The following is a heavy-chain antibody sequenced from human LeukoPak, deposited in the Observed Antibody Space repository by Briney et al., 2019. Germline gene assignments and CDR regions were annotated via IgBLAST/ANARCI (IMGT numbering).Heavy chain of an antibody. D-gene: IGHD5-18*01. CDR3: ARGLMDTAMGSFDY. CDR1: GFTFSSYE. J-gene: IGHJ4*01. CDR2: ISSSGSTI. Sequence: GGSLRLSCAASGFTFSSYEMNWVRQAPGKGLEWVSYISSSGSTIYYADSVKGRFTISRDNAKNSLYLQMNSLRAEDTAVYYCARGLMDTAMGSFDYWGHGTLVTVSS. V-gene: IGHV3-48*03.